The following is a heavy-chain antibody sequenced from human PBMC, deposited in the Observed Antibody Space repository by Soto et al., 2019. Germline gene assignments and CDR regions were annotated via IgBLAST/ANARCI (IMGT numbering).Heavy chain of an antibody. CDR3: ARGVDYDILTGYYFDY. Sequence: SETLSLTCAVYGGSFSGYYWSWIRQPPGKGLEWIGEINHSGSTNYNPSLKSRVTISVDTSKNQFSLKLSSVTAADTAVYYCARGVDYDILTGYYFDYWGQGTLVTVSS. CDR1: GGSFSGYY. J-gene: IGHJ4*02. D-gene: IGHD3-9*01. CDR2: INHSGST. V-gene: IGHV4-34*01.